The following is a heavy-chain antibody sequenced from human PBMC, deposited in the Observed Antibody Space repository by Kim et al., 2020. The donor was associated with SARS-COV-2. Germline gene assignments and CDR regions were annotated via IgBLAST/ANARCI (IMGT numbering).Heavy chain of an antibody. D-gene: IGHD3-3*01. CDR2: ISYDGSNK. J-gene: IGHJ6*02. CDR3: AKARTPRFLEWLGRDGMDV. V-gene: IGHV3-30*18. Sequence: GGSLRLSCAASGFTFSSYGMHWVRQAPGKGLEWVAVISYDGSNKYYADSVKGRFTISRDNSKNTLYLQMNSLRAEDTAVYYCAKARTPRFLEWLGRDGMDVWGQGTTVTVSS. CDR1: GFTFSSYG.